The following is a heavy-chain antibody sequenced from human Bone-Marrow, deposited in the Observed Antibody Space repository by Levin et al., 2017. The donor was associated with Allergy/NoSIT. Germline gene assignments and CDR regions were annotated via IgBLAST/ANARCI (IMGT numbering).Heavy chain of an antibody. Sequence: AGGSLRLSCVASGFTFSGYGMHWVRQAPGKGLEWLAVIPYDGSSKYYADSVKGRFTISRDNSKNSLFLQMNSLRAVDTAVYYCAKDYGDFSTWFDPWGQGTLVTVSS. CDR3: AKDYGDFSTWFDP. J-gene: IGHJ5*02. CDR2: IPYDGSSK. V-gene: IGHV3-30*18. CDR1: GFTFSGYG. D-gene: IGHD4-17*01.